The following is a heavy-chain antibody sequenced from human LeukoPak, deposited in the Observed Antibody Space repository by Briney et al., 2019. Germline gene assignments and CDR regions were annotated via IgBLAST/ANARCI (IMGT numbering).Heavy chain of an antibody. CDR1: GYTFTGYY. CDR3: ARERYFDWLLPNYYYGMDV. CDR2: INPNSGST. Sequence: ASVKVSCKASGYTFTGYYMHWVRQAPGQGLEWMGWINPNSGSTNYAQKFQGWVTMTRDTSISTAYKELSRLRSDGTAVYYCARERYFDWLLPNYYYGMDVWGQGTTVTVSS. D-gene: IGHD3-9*01. V-gene: IGHV1-2*04. J-gene: IGHJ6*02.